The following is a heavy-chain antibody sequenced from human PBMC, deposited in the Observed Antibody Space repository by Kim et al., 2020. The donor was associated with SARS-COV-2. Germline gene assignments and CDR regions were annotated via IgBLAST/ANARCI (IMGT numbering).Heavy chain of an antibody. CDR3: ARGPYGDYDLDY. Sequence: SETLSLTCAVYGGSFSGYYWSWIRQPPGKGLEWIGEINHSGSTNYNPSLKSRVTISVDTSKNQFSLKLSSVTAADTAVYYCARGPYGDYDLDYWGQGTRV. V-gene: IGHV4-34*01. J-gene: IGHJ4*02. D-gene: IGHD4-17*01. CDR1: GGSFSGYY. CDR2: INHSGST.